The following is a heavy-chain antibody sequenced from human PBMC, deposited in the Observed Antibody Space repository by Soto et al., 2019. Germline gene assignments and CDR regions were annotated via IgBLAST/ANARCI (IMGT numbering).Heavy chain of an antibody. Sequence: ASVKVSCKASGGTFSSYTISWVRQAPGQGLEWMGGIIPSFSAPNYAHSFHGKVTITADESTNTAYMELSSLGSEDTAVYYCARGVDWLLDAFDVWGQGTLVTVSS. V-gene: IGHV1-69*13. CDR2: IIPSFSAP. CDR1: GGTFSSYT. J-gene: IGHJ3*01. CDR3: ARGVDWLLDAFDV. D-gene: IGHD3-9*01.